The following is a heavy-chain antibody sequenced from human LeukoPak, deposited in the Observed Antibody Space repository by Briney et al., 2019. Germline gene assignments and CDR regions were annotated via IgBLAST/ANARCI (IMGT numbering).Heavy chain of an antibody. J-gene: IGHJ4*02. CDR3: ARRPVNAYSFDS. CDR2: INSGGYT. V-gene: IGHV3-53*01. CDR1: GFTVSDNY. Sequence: PGGSPRLSCAASGFTVSDNYLSWVRQAPGKGLQWVSFINSGGYTSYADSVKGRFTISRGNSKNTLYLQLNNLRADDTAVYYCARRPVNAYSFDSWGQGTLVTVSS. D-gene: IGHD3-16*01.